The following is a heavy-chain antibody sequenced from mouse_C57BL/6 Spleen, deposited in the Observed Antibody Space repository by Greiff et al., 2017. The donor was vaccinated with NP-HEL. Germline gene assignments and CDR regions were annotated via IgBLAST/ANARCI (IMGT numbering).Heavy chain of an antibody. J-gene: IGHJ2*01. CDR3: ARPGYDGYYFDY. Sequence: VHVKQSGPELVKPGASVKIPCKASGYTFTDYNMDWVKQSHGKSLEWIGDINPNNGGTIYNQKFKGKATLTVDKSSSTAYMELRSLTSEDTAVYYCARPGYDGYYFDYWGQGTTLTVSS. V-gene: IGHV1-18*01. D-gene: IGHD2-2*01. CDR1: GYTFTDYN. CDR2: INPNNGGT.